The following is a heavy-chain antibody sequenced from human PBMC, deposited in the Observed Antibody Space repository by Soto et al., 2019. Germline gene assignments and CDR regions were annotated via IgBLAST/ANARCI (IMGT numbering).Heavy chain of an antibody. Sequence: GGSLRLSCAASGFTVNSNHMNWVRQAPGKGLEWVSVIFGGGSTYYADSVKGRFTISRDNSRNTLYLQMNSLRAEDTAVYYCARGGVVATLYYFDSWGQGTLVTVSS. D-gene: IGHD5-12*01. V-gene: IGHV3-53*01. CDR2: IFGGGST. CDR1: GFTVNSNH. J-gene: IGHJ4*02. CDR3: ARGGVVATLYYFDS.